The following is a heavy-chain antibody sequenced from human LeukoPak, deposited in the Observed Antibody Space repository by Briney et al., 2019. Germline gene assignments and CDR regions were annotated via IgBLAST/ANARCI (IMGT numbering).Heavy chain of an antibody. V-gene: IGHV3-23*01. CDR2: ISGGGDST. Sequence: GGSLRLSCAASGFTLSSYAMNWVRQAPGKGLEWVSAISGGGDSTYYADSVKGRFIIFRDNSKNTLYLQMDSLRAEDTAVYYCVNSDSWGQGHLVTVSS. CDR3: VNSDS. CDR1: GFTLSSYA. J-gene: IGHJ4*02.